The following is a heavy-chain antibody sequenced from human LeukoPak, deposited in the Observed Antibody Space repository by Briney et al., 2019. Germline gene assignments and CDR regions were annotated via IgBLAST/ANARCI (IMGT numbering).Heavy chain of an antibody. V-gene: IGHV3-23*01. J-gene: IGHJ6*02. CDR1: GFTFSSYA. D-gene: IGHD4-17*01. CDR3: AKTLAVTKKKDYYGMDV. CDR2: IFGSGGST. Sequence: HSGGSLRLSCAASGFTFSSYAMYWVRQAPGKGLEWVSGIFGSGGSTHYADSVKGRFTISRDNSKNTLYLQMNSLRAEDTAVYYCAKTLAVTKKKDYYGMDVWGQGTTVTVSS.